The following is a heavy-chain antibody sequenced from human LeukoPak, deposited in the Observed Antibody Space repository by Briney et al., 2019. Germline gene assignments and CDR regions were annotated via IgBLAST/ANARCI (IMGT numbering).Heavy chain of an antibody. CDR1: GYTFTSYG. V-gene: IGHV1-18*01. Sequence: ASVKVSCKASGYTFTSYGISWVRQAPGQGLECMGWISAYNGNTNYAQKLQGRVTMTTDTSTSTAYMELRSLRSDDTAVYYCARDKNEYSSSLRPYYMDVWGKGTTVTVSS. J-gene: IGHJ6*03. CDR2: ISAYNGNT. CDR3: ARDKNEYSSSLRPYYMDV. D-gene: IGHD6-13*01.